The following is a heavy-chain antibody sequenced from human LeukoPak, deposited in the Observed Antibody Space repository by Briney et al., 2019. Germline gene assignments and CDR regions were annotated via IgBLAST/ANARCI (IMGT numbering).Heavy chain of an antibody. J-gene: IGHJ4*02. Sequence: PGGSLRLSCAASGFTFSNAWMNWVRQAPGKGLEWISYVSYSSSTIYYADSVKGRFTISRDNAKNSLYLQMNSLRDEDTAVYYCARDAHIVRGVNPLDYWGQGTLVTVSS. CDR2: VSYSSSTI. CDR1: GFTFSNAW. CDR3: ARDAHIVRGVNPLDY. D-gene: IGHD3-10*01. V-gene: IGHV3-48*02.